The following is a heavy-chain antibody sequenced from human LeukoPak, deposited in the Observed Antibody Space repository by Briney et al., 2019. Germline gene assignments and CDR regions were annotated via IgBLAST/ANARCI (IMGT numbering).Heavy chain of an antibody. CDR1: GFTFSSYE. Sequence: GGSLRLSCAASGFTFSSYEMSWVRQAPGKGLEWVANIKQDGSEKYYVDSVKGRFTISRDNAKNSLYVQMNSLRAEDTAVYYCARGNYGFDYWGQGTLVTVSS. V-gene: IGHV3-7*01. CDR2: IKQDGSEK. CDR3: ARGNYGFDY. J-gene: IGHJ4*02. D-gene: IGHD1-7*01.